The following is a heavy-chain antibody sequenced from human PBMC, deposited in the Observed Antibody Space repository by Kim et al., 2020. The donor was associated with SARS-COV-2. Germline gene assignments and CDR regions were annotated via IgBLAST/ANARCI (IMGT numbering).Heavy chain of an antibody. Sequence: SETLSLTCAVYGGSFSGYYWSWIRQPQGKGLEWIGEINHSGSTNYNPSLKSRVTISVDTSKNQFSLRLRSVTAADTAVYYCARGLTVTTLSYYYYGLDV. CDR2: INHSGST. CDR3: ARGLTVTTLSYYYYGLDV. CDR1: GGSFSGYY. D-gene: IGHD4-17*01. J-gene: IGHJ6*01. V-gene: IGHV4-34*01.